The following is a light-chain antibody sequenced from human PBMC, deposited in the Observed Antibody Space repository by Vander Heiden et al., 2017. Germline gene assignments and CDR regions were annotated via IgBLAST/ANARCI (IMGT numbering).Light chain of an antibody. V-gene: IGLV2-8*01. CDR3: GSYAAYNSDVV. Sequence: QSALTQPPSASGSPGQSVTISCTGTSSDIGAYYYVSWYQQHPGKAPKLIIYEVTMRPSGVPDRFSGSKSGNTASLTVSGLQVEDEAYYFCGSYAAYNSDVVFGGGTKLTVL. J-gene: IGLJ2*01. CDR2: EVT. CDR1: SSDIGAYYY.